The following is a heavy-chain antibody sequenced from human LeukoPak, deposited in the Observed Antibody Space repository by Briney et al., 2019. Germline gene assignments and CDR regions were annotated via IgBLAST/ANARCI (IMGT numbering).Heavy chain of an antibody. CDR1: GGSISNFY. CDR2: IYTSGST. V-gene: IGHV4-4*07. J-gene: IGHJ3*02. Sequence: MPSETLSLTCIVSGGSISNFYWAWIRQPAGKGLEWIGRIYTSGSTNYNPSLKSRVTMSVDTSKNQFSLKLSSVTAADTAVYYCARAESEELPDVFDIWGQGTMVTVSS. D-gene: IGHD1-26*01. CDR3: ARAESEELPDVFDI.